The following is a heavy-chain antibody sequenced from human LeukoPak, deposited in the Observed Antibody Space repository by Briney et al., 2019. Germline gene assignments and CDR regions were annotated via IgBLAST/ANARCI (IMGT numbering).Heavy chain of an antibody. V-gene: IGHV3-7*01. CDR1: GFTFSSYW. J-gene: IGHJ4*02. D-gene: IGHD3-16*01. CDR2: IHDDGRVT. Sequence: PGGSLRLSCVVSGFTFSSYWMSWVRQAPGKGLEWVANIHDDGRVTNYVDSVKGRFAISRDNARNSVYLQMNSLRVEDTSLYYCARGRGWVDHWGQGTLVTVSS. CDR3: ARGRGWVDH.